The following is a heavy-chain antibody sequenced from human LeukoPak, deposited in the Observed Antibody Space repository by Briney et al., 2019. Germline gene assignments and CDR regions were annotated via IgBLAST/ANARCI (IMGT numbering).Heavy chain of an antibody. CDR3: ARARHLVVPQLTYYMDV. V-gene: IGHV4-59*11. D-gene: IGHD2-2*01. J-gene: IGHJ6*03. CDR2: IYYSGST. CDR1: GGSISSHY. Sequence: SETLSLTCTVSGGSISSHYRSWIRQPPGKGLEWIGYIYYSGSTNYNPSPKSRVTISVDTSKNQFSLKLSSVTAADTAVYYCARARHLVVPQLTYYMDVWGKGTTVTVSS.